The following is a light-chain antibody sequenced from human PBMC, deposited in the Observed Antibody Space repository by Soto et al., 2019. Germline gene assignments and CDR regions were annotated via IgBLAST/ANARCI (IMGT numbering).Light chain of an antibody. CDR1: QSVSSN. CDR2: GAS. J-gene: IGKJ1*01. Sequence: EIVMTQSPATLSVSPGESATLSCRASQSVSSNLAWYQQKPSQAPRLLIYGASTRATGIPARFSGSGSGTEFTLTISSLQSEDFAVYYCQQYNNWPPKTFGQGTKVDI. V-gene: IGKV3-15*01. CDR3: QQYNNWPPKT.